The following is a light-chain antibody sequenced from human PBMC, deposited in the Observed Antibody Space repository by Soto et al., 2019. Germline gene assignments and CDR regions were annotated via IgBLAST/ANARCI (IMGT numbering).Light chain of an antibody. CDR2: GAS. V-gene: IGKV3-15*01. CDR3: QQYNNWTLT. Sequence: EIVMTQSPATLSVSPGERATLSCRASQSVSGNLAWYQQKPGQPPRLLIYGASTRAPGIPARFSGSGSGTEFTLTLSSLQSEDFAVYYCQQYNNWTLTFGGGTKVEIK. CDR1: QSVSGN. J-gene: IGKJ4*01.